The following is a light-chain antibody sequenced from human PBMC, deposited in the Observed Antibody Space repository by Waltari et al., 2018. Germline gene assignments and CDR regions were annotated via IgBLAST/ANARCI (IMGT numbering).Light chain of an antibody. V-gene: IGKV3-20*01. CDR3: QQYENSPLT. CDR1: QNITNNY. Sequence: EVILTQSPHTLSLSPGARATLSCRASQNITNNYIAWYQQTPGLAPRLLIYDSSSRATGVPDRFSGSGSGTDFTLTIGRLEPEDYAVYYCQQYENSPLTFGGGTQVETK. J-gene: IGKJ4*01. CDR2: DSS.